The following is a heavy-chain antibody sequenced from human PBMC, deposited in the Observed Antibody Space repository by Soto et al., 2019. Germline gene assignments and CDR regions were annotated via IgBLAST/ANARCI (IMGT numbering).Heavy chain of an antibody. Sequence: SETLSLTCTVSVVSISSYYWRWIRQPPGKGLEWIGYIYYSGSTNYNPSLKSRVTISVDTSKNQFSLKLSSVTAADTAVYYCARIGSGSSNWFDPWGQGTLHTVSS. CDR2: IYYSGST. CDR1: VVSISSYY. J-gene: IGHJ5*02. CDR3: ARIGSGSSNWFDP. V-gene: IGHV4-59*01. D-gene: IGHD3-10*01.